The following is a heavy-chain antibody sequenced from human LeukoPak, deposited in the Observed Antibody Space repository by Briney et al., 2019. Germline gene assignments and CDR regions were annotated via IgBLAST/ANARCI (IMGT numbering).Heavy chain of an antibody. CDR3: AGYHWNSGVVY. V-gene: IGHV3-11*01. CDR2: ISRSGDTI. Sequence: GGSLRLSCAASGFTFGDYAMSWIRQAPGQGLEWVSYISRSGDTIDYADSVKGRFSISRDNAKNSLYLHMNSLRAEDTAVYYCAGYHWNSGVVYWGQGTLVTVSA. D-gene: IGHD1-7*01. CDR1: GFTFGDYA. J-gene: IGHJ4*02.